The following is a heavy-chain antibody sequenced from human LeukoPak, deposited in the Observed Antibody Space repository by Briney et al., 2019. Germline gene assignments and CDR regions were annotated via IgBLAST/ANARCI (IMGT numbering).Heavy chain of an antibody. CDR1: GFTFDDYA. CDR2: ISGDGGST. J-gene: IGHJ6*02. Sequence: GGSMRLSCAASGFTFDDYAMHWDRQAPGKGLEWVSLISGDGGSTYYADSVKGRFTITRNNSKNSLYLQINSLRTEDTALYYCAKDIYGGADFEVYYYYYGMDVWGQGTTVTVSS. D-gene: IGHD4-23*01. CDR3: AKDIYGGADFEVYYYYYGMDV. V-gene: IGHV3-43*02.